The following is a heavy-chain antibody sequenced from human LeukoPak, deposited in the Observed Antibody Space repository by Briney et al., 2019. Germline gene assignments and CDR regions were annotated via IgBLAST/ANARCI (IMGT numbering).Heavy chain of an antibody. CDR1: GYTFTSYG. Sequence: ASVKVSCKASGYTFTSYGISWVRQAPGQGLEWMGWINAYNGNTNYAQKLQGRVTMTTDTSTSTAYMELRSLRSDDTAVYYCARGGWHWGDYYYYMDVWGKGTTVTVSS. D-gene: IGHD7-27*01. CDR3: ARGGWHWGDYYYYMDV. CDR2: INAYNGNT. V-gene: IGHV1-18*01. J-gene: IGHJ6*03.